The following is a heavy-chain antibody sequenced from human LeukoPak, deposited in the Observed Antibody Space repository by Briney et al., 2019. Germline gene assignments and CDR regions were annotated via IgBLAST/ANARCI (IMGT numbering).Heavy chain of an antibody. D-gene: IGHD2-15*01. V-gene: IGHV3-23*01. CDR1: GFTFSSSA. CDR3: AKVALGYCSATSCLPPRHFDY. J-gene: IGHJ4*02. Sequence: GGSLRLSCAASGFTFSSSAMSWVRQAPGKGLEWVSAISGSAGSTSYADSVKGRFTISRDNSKNTLYLQMNSLRAEDTAVYYCAKVALGYCSATSCLPPRHFDYWGQGTLVTVSS. CDR2: ISGSAGST.